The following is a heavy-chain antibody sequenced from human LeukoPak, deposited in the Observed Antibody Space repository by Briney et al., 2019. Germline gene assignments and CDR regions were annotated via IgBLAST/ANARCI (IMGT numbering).Heavy chain of an antibody. J-gene: IGHJ6*03. CDR3: AREGGRRGYYFMDV. D-gene: IGHD3-10*01. Sequence: SETLSLTCTVPSGSISSGSYYWSWIRQPAGKGLEWIGRIFNSGTTHYNPSLQSRVTLSVDTSRNQFSLKVSSVTAADTAVYYCAREGGRRGYYFMDVWGKGTTVTISS. V-gene: IGHV4-61*02. CDR1: SGSISSGSYY. CDR2: IFNSGTT.